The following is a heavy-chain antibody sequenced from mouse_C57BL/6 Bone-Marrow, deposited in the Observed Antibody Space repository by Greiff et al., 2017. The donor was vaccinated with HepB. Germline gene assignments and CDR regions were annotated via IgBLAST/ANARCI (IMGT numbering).Heavy chain of an antibody. D-gene: IGHD1-1*01. J-gene: IGHJ1*03. CDR1: GYTFTSYG. V-gene: IGHV1-81*01. CDR3: ALHITTVEWYFDV. Sequence: QVQLKESGAELARPGASVKLSCKASGYTFTSYGISWVKQRTGQGLEWIGEIYPRSGNTYYNEKFKGKATLTADKSSSTAYMELRSLTSKDSAVYFCALHITTVEWYFDVWGTGTTVTVSS. CDR2: IYPRSGNT.